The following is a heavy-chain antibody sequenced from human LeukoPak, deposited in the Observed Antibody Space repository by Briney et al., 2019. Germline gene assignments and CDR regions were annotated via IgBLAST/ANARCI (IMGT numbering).Heavy chain of an antibody. Sequence: PGGSLRLSCTASGLTFANTWLSWVRQAPGKGLEWVGRVQDTINGGTTDYAAPVKGRFTISRDDSRDTLYLQMDSLKTEDTALYYCTMDSGTYNWLDPWGQGALVTVSS. CDR2: VQDTINGGTT. V-gene: IGHV3-15*01. D-gene: IGHD1-26*01. J-gene: IGHJ5*02. CDR1: GLTFANTW. CDR3: TMDSGTYNWLDP.